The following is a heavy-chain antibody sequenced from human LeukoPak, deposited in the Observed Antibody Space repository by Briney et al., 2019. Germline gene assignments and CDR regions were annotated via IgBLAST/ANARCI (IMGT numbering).Heavy chain of an antibody. CDR2: IWYDGSNK. J-gene: IGHJ4*02. CDR1: GFTFSSYG. CDR3: ARGSLDIEVVPAAMPDLDYFDY. V-gene: IGHV3-33*01. D-gene: IGHD2-2*01. Sequence: TGGSLRLSCAASGFTFSSYGMHWVRQAPGKGLEWVAVIWYDGSNKYYADSVKGRFTISRDNSKNTLYLQMNSLRAEDTAVYYCARGSLDIEVVPAAMPDLDYFDYWGQGTLVTVSS.